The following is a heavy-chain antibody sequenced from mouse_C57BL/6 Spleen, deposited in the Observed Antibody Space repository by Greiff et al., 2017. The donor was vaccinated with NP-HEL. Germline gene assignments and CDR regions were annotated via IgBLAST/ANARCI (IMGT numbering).Heavy chain of an antibody. CDR2: ISDGGSYT. V-gene: IGHV5-4*01. CDR1: GFTFSSYA. Sequence: EVHLVESGGGLVKPGGSLKLSCAASGFTFSSYAMSWVRQTPEKRLEWVATISDGGSYTYYPDNVKGRFTISRDNAKNNLYLQMSHLKSEDTAMYYCARDQFDYYGSSPFAYWGQGTLVTVSA. CDR3: ARDQFDYYGSSPFAY. J-gene: IGHJ3*01. D-gene: IGHD1-1*01.